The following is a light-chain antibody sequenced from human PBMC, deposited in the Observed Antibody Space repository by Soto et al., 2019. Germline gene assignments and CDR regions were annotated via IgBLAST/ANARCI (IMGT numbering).Light chain of an antibody. CDR3: QSYDSSLSGNV. J-gene: IGLJ2*01. Sequence: QAVVTQPPSVSGAPGQRVTISCTGSSSNIGAGYDVQWYQQLPGTAPKLLIYDNNNRPSGVPDRFSGSKSGTSASLAITGLQAEDEADYYCQSYDSSLSGNVFGGGTKLTVL. CDR2: DNN. V-gene: IGLV1-40*01. CDR1: SSNIGAGYD.